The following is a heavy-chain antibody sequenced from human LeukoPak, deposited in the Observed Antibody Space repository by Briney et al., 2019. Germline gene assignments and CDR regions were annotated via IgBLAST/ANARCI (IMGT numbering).Heavy chain of an antibody. Sequence: ASVKVSCKASGYTFTSYGISWVRQAPGQGLEWMGWNSAYNGNTNYAQKLQGRVTMTTDTSTSTAYMELRSLRSDDTAVYYCATASYCSSTSCYLTALYYYYYGMDVWGQGTTVTVSS. CDR3: ATASYCSSTSCYLTALYYYYYGMDV. D-gene: IGHD2-2*01. CDR1: GYTFTSYG. CDR2: NSAYNGNT. V-gene: IGHV1-18*01. J-gene: IGHJ6*02.